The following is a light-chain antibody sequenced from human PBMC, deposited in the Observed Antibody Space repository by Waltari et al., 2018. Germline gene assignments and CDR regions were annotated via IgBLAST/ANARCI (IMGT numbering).Light chain of an antibody. J-gene: IGKJ2*01. CDR3: QQYASSPA. Sequence: EIVLTQSPGSLSLSPGETASLSCRASQSVTNNYLAWYQQKPGQAPILLSFGASSRASGTPDRFSGSGSGTDFTLTISRLEPDDFAVYYCQQYASSPAFGQGTKLEIK. CDR1: QSVTNNY. CDR2: GAS. V-gene: IGKV3-20*01.